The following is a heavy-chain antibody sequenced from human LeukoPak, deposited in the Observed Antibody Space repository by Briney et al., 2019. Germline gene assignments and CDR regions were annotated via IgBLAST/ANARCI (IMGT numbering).Heavy chain of an antibody. V-gene: IGHV4-38-2*01. Sequence: PSETLSLTCAVSGYSISSGYYWGWIRQPPGKGLEWIGSIYRSETTYHNPSLKSRVTISVDTSKNQFSLKLSSVTAADTAVYYCARHPNYGGNPAGAFDYWGQGTLVTVSS. CDR2: IYRSETT. CDR3: ARHPNYGGNPAGAFDY. D-gene: IGHD4-23*01. CDR1: GYSISSGYY. J-gene: IGHJ4*02.